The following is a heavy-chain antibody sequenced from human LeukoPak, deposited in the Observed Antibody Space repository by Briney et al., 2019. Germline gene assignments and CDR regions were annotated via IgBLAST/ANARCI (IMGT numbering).Heavy chain of an antibody. J-gene: IGHJ5*02. CDR3: ARGEGSSFENWFDP. D-gene: IGHD6-13*01. CDR2: ISAYNGNT. V-gene: IGHV1-8*01. Sequence: ASVKVSCKASGYTFTSYDINWVRQAPGQGLEWMGWISAYNGNTSYAQKFQGRVTMTRDTSTSTVYMELSSLRSEDTAVYYCARGEGSSFENWFDPWGQGTLVTVSS. CDR1: GYTFTSYD.